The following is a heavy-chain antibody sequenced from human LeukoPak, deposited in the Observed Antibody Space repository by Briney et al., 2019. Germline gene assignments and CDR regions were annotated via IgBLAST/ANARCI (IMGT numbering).Heavy chain of an antibody. Sequence: SETLSLTCTVSGGSISSYYWSWIRQPPGKGLEWIGYIYYSGSTNYNPSLKSRVTISVDTSKNQFSLKLSSVTAADTAVYYCARDAADSSGWYRNWFDPWGQGTLVTVSS. CDR3: ARDAADSSGWYRNWFDP. CDR1: GGSISSYY. J-gene: IGHJ5*02. D-gene: IGHD6-19*01. CDR2: IYYSGST. V-gene: IGHV4-59*01.